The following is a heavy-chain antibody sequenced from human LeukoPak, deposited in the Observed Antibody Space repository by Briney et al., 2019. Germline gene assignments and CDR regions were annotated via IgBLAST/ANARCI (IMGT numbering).Heavy chain of an antibody. CDR3: ARNFIRNGYSSYFDC. V-gene: IGHV4-4*07. J-gene: IGHJ4*02. CDR2: VYQSGTT. D-gene: IGHD5-18*01. CDR1: GGSISSYY. Sequence: PSETLSLTCTVSGGSISSYYWSWIRQPAGKGLEWIGSVYQSGTTYYNPSLKSRVTTSVDMSKNQFSLRLRPVTAADTAVYYCARNFIRNGYSSYFDCWGQGTLVTVSS.